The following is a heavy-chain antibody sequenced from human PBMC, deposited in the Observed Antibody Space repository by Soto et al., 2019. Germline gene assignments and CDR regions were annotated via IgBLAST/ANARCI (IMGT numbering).Heavy chain of an antibody. Sequence: QLQMEESGPGPVKPSETLSLSCTVSGVSISKSSYYWGWIRQPPGRGLEWIGSIHSRGSTSYNPSLENRVTMSVDTSKNQFSLRLNSVTAADTAVYYCARLVIVPAAMSDYYMDVWGKGATVTVSS. V-gene: IGHV4-39*01. J-gene: IGHJ6*03. CDR2: IHSRGST. CDR3: ARLVIVPAAMSDYYMDV. CDR1: GVSISKSSYY. D-gene: IGHD2-2*01.